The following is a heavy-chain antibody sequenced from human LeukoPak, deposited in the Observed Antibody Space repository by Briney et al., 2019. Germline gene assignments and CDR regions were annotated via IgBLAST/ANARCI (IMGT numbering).Heavy chain of an antibody. D-gene: IGHD4-23*01. Sequence: GGSLRVSCAASGFTFSSYEMHWVRQPPGKGLEWVSYISSSDSTIYYADSVKGRFTISRDNAKNSLYLQMNSLRAEDTAVYYCARDYGGSSPFDYWGQGTLVTVSS. CDR2: ISSSDSTI. CDR3: ARDYGGSSPFDY. CDR1: GFTFSSYE. V-gene: IGHV3-48*03. J-gene: IGHJ4*02.